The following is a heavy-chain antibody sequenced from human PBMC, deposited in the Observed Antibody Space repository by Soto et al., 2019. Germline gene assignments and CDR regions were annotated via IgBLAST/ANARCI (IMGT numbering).Heavy chain of an antibody. J-gene: IGHJ6*02. V-gene: IGHV4-31*03. CDR1: GSSISSGGYY. CDR3: ARDRGEYSSSLYYFYGMDV. CDR2: IYYSGST. Sequence: SETPSLTCTVSGSSISSGGYYWSWIRQHPGKCLEWIGYIYYSGSTYYNPSLKSRVTISVDTSKNQFSLKLSSATAADTAVYYCARDRGEYSSSLYYFYGMDVWGQGTTVTAPS. D-gene: IGHD6-6*01.